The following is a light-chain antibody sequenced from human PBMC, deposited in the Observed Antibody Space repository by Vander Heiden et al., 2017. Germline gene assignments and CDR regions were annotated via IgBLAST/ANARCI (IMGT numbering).Light chain of an antibody. J-gene: IGLJ2*01. CDR3: GTWDSSLSAVV. Sequence: QPVLTQPPSVSAAPGPKVTISCSGSNSNVGNNYVSWYQHLPGTAPKLLIYDNNKRPSGIPDRFSGSKSGTSATLGITGLQTGDEADYYCGTWDSSLSAVVFGGGSKLTVL. CDR2: DNN. CDR1: NSNVGNNY. V-gene: IGLV1-51*01.